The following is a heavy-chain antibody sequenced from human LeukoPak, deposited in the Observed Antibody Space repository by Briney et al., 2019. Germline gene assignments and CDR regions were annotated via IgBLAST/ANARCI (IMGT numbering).Heavy chain of an antibody. V-gene: IGHV4-59*01. Sequence: SETLSLTCTVSGGSISSYYWSWIRQPPGKGLEWIGYIYYSGSTNYNPSLKSRVTISVDTSKNQFSLKLSSVTAADTAVYYCARHGRLQYYYGSGKYYFDYWGQGTLVTVSS. CDR3: ARHGRLQYYYGSGKYYFDY. CDR1: GGSISSYY. CDR2: IYYSGST. D-gene: IGHD3-10*01. J-gene: IGHJ4*02.